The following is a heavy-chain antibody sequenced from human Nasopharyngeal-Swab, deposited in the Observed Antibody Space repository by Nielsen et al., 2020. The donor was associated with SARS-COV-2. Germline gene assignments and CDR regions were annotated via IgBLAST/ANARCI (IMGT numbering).Heavy chain of an antibody. J-gene: IGHJ5*02. D-gene: IGHD3-3*01. CDR3: ARGWSGYYTAFWFDP. V-gene: IGHV3-7*01. Sequence: WIRQPQGKGLEWVANIKQDGSEKYYVDSVKGRFTISRDNAKNSLYLQMNSLRAEDTAVYYCARGWSGYYTAFWFDPWGQGTLVTVSS. CDR2: IKQDGSEK.